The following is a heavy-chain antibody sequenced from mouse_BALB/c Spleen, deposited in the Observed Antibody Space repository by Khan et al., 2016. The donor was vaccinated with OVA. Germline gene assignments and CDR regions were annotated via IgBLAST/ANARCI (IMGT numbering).Heavy chain of an antibody. D-gene: IGHD1-1*01. V-gene: IGHV1-4*01. CDR1: GYTFTSYT. J-gene: IGHJ4*01. CDR3: ARRTSLYIMDY. Sequence: QVQLQQSGAELARPGASVKMSCKASGYTFTSYTIHWVKQRPGQGLEWIGYITPRSSFTNYNQKFNDKATLTADKSSSTAYMQLSSLTSEDSAVSYCARRTSLYIMDYWGQGTSVTVSS. CDR2: ITPRSSFT.